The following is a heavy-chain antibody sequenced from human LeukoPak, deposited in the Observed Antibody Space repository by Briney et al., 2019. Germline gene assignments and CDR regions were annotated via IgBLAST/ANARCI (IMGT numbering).Heavy chain of an antibody. D-gene: IGHD2-2*02. CDR2: INSDGSRT. V-gene: IGHV3-74*01. CDR1: GFTFSSYA. J-gene: IGHJ4*02. Sequence: GGSLRLSCAASGFTFSSYAMSWVRQAPGKGLEWVSRINSDGSRTSYADSVKGRFTLSRDNAKNTLYLQVNSLRAEDTAVYYCARGAIPDYWGQGTLVTVSS. CDR3: ARGAIPDY.